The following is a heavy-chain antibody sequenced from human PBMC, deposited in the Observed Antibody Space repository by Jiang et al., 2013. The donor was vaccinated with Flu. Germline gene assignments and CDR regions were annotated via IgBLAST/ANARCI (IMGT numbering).Heavy chain of an antibody. CDR2: IYHSGTT. D-gene: IGHD2-15*01. V-gene: IGHV4-4*02. Sequence: SLTCGVSGASISSDKWWNWVRQPPGKGLEWIGEIYHSGTTNYNPSLKSRVTISVDKSKNQFSLKLSSVTAADTAVYYCARIVVVPASPYGMDVWGQGTTVIVPS. J-gene: IGHJ6*02. CDR3: ARIVVVPASPYGMDV. CDR1: GASISSDKW.